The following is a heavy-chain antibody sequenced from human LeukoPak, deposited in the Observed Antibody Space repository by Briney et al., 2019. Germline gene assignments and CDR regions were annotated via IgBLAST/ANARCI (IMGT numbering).Heavy chain of an antibody. CDR2: IDARSGIT. CDR3: ARGKIEVVTAPFDW. J-gene: IGHJ4*02. D-gene: IGHD2-21*02. CDR1: GFTFTIFG. V-gene: IGHV3-48*01. Sequence: GGSLRLSCAASGFTFTIFGLNWVRQAPGKGPEWVSYIDARSGITYYADSVQGRFTLSRDNARESVFLQMDSLRAEDTAVYYCARGKIEVVTAPFDWWGQGILVTVSS.